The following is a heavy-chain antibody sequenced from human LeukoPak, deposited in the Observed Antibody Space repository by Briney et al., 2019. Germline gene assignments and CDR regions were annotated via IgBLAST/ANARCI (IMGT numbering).Heavy chain of an antibody. CDR1: GGSISGYY. V-gene: IGHV4-4*07. J-gene: IGHJ3*02. CDR3: ARLITGTTTAFDI. D-gene: IGHD1-7*01. CDR2: VYTSGST. Sequence: SETLSLTCSVSGGSISGYYWTWIRQPAGKGLEWIGRVYTSGSTHYNPSLKTRLTVSVDTSKNQFSLKLSSVTAADTAVYYCARLITGTTTAFDIWGQGTMVTVSS.